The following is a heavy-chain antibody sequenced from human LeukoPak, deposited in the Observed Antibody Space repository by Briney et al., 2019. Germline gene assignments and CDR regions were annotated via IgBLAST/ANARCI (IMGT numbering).Heavy chain of an antibody. D-gene: IGHD6-13*01. Sequence: ASVRVSCKASGYTFTGYYMYWVRQAPGQGLEWMGWINPNSGDTNCAQRFQGRVTMTRDTSISTAYMELSRLRSDDTAVYYCARGYSSSWYQNLNSIGRMIFGYWGQGTLVTVSS. CDR3: ARGYSSSWYQNLNSIGRMIFGY. CDR2: INPNSGDT. CDR1: GYTFTGYY. V-gene: IGHV1-2*02. J-gene: IGHJ4*02.